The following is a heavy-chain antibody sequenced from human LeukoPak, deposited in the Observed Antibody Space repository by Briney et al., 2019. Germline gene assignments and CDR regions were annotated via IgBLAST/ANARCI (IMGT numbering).Heavy chain of an antibody. V-gene: IGHV3-30*18. D-gene: IGHD1-26*01. J-gene: IGHJ4*02. CDR2: ISYGGSNK. CDR3: AKDALPVGATTYYFDY. Sequence: PGGSLRLSCAASGFTFSSYGMHWVRQAPGKGLEWVAVISYGGSNKYYADSVKGRFTISRDNSKNTLYLQMNSLRAEDTAVYYCAKDALPVGATTYYFDYWGQGTLVTVSS. CDR1: GFTFSSYG.